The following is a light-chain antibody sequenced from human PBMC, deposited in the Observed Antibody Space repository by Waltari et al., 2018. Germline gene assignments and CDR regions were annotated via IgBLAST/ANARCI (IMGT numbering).Light chain of an antibody. CDR3: MQTIEIWT. V-gene: IGKV2D-29*01. CDR1: QSLLHSDGKTY. J-gene: IGKJ1*01. CDR2: EAS. Sequence: VMTQNPLSLSVTPGQPASISCKSSQSLLHSDGKTYLFWYLQKPCQPSQLLIYEASSQFSCVPDRFSGSGSGTDFTLKISRVEAEDVGVYYCMQTIEIWTFGQGTKVEIK.